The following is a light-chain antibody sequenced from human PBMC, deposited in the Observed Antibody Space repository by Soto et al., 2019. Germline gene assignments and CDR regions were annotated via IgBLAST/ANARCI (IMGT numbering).Light chain of an antibody. CDR3: SSATDTNWV. J-gene: IGLJ3*02. Sequence: SYELTQPSSVSVSPGQTARITCSGNLLTKKYVRWFQQKPGQAPVLVIYKDSERPSGIPERFSGSSSGTTVSLTIGGAQLEDEADYYCSSATDTNWVFGGGTKLTVL. CDR1: LLTKKY. CDR2: KDS. V-gene: IGLV3-27*01.